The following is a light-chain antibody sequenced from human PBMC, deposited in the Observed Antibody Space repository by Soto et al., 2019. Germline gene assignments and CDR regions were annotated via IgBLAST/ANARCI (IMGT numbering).Light chain of an antibody. CDR1: SGDIGGYNY. J-gene: IGLJ1*01. CDR2: EVT. V-gene: IGLV2-14*01. Sequence: QSALTQPASVSGSPGQSITISCTGTSGDIGGYNYVSWYQQHPGKAPKLLISEVTNRPSGVSTRFSASKSAYTASLTISGLQAEDEADYYCSSFTTTYFYVFGPGTKLTVL. CDR3: SSFTTTYFYV.